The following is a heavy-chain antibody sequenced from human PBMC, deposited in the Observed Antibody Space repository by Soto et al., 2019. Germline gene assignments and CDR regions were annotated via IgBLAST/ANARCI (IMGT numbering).Heavy chain of an antibody. CDR1: GGSISSGGYY. Sequence: PSETLSLTCTVSGGSISSGGYYWSWIRQHPGKGLEWIGYIYYSGSTYYNPSLKSRVTISVDTSKNQFSLKLSSVTAADTAVYYCERYVSDQNGFDYWGQGTLVTVSS. V-gene: IGHV4-31*03. CDR3: ERYVSDQNGFDY. D-gene: IGHD1-1*01. CDR2: IYYSGST. J-gene: IGHJ4*02.